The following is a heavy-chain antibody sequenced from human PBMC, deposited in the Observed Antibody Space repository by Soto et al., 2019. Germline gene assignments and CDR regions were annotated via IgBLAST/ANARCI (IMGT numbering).Heavy chain of an antibody. J-gene: IGHJ4*02. CDR3: ASEQHDSSGYYEAPGY. V-gene: IGHV1-3*01. D-gene: IGHD3-22*01. CDR2: INAGNGNT. Sequence: QVQLVQSGAEVKKPGASVKVYCKASGYTFTSYAMHWVRQAPGQRLEWMGWINAGNGNTKYSQKFQGRVTITRDTSASTADMELSSMRSEDTAVYYCASEQHDSSGYYEAPGYWGQGTLVTVAS. CDR1: GYTFTSYA.